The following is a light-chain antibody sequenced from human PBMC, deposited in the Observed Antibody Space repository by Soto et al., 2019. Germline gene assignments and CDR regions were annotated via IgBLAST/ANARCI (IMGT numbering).Light chain of an antibody. CDR1: QSVSNNY. CDR2: GAS. V-gene: IGKV3-20*01. J-gene: IGKJ5*01. CDR3: QQYGSSPLIT. Sequence: EMVLTQSPGTLSLSPGERATLSCRASQSVSNNYLAWYQQKPGQAPRLLIYGASNRATGIPDRFSGSGSGTDFTLTISRLEPEDFAVYYCQQYGSSPLITFGQGTRLEIK.